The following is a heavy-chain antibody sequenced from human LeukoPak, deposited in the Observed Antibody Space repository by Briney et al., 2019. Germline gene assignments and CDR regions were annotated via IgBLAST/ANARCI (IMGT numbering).Heavy chain of an antibody. CDR3: AKVRTRGYSYGYYYYYGMDV. Sequence: GGSLRLSCAASGFSFSSYAMSWVRQAPGKGLEWVSVITGSGGSTYYADSVKGRYTISRDKTKNTVYLQMTSLRAENTAVYYCAKVRTRGYSYGYYYYYGMDVWGQGTTVTVSS. CDR1: GFSFSSYA. D-gene: IGHD5-18*01. J-gene: IGHJ6*02. CDR2: ITGSGGST. V-gene: IGHV3-23*01.